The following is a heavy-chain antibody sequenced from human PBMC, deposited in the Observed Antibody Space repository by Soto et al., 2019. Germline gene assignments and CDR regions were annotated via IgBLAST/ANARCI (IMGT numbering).Heavy chain of an antibody. D-gene: IGHD2-21*01. J-gene: IGHJ5*02. CDR3: ATATLAYNWLDP. V-gene: IGHV4-30-2*06. Sequence: SETLSLTCGVSGGSVSSVGYSWSWIRQSPGKGLEWIGHIYHSGSTYYNPSLGSQVTISMDRSNNQFSLQVHSVTAADTAVYYCATATLAYNWLDPWGLGTLVTVSS. CDR2: IYHSGST. CDR1: GGSVSSVGYS.